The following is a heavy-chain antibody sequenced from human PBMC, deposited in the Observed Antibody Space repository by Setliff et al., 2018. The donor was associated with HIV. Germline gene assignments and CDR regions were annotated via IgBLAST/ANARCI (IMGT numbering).Heavy chain of an antibody. Sequence: SETLSLTCTVSGGSIRSGGYYWSWIRQHPGKGLEWIGYIYYSGSTYYNPSLKSRVTISVDTSKKQFPLKLNSVTAADTAVYFCARGFRSGRIFGIDYWGQGTLVTVSS. CDR3: ARGFRSGRIFGIDY. CDR1: GGSIRSGGYY. V-gene: IGHV4-31*03. CDR2: IYYSGST. D-gene: IGHD3-3*01. J-gene: IGHJ4*02.